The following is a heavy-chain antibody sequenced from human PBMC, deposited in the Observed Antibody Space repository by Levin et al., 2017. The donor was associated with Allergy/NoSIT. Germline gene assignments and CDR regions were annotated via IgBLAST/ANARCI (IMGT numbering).Heavy chain of an antibody. CDR2: ISYDGSNK. D-gene: IGHD3-10*01. V-gene: IGHV3-30-3*01. Sequence: GESLKISCAASGFTFSSYAMHWVRQAPGKELEWVAVISYDGSNKYYADSVKGRFTISRDNSKNTLYLQMNSLRAEDTAVYYCARAQGLSGSGVDYWGQGTLVTVSS. CDR3: ARAQGLSGSGVDY. J-gene: IGHJ4*02. CDR1: GFTFSSYA.